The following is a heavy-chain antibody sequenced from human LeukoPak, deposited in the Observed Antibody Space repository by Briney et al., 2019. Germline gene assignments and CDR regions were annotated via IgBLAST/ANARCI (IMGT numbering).Heavy chain of an antibody. CDR3: ASLFTSWSDY. CDR2: IYSGGST. Sequence: GGSLRLSCAASEFSVGSNYMTWVRQAPGKGLEWVSLIYSGGSTYYADSVKGRFTISRDNSKNTLYLQMNSLRAEDTAVYYCASLFTSWSDYWGQGTLVTVSS. CDR1: EFSVGSNY. V-gene: IGHV3-66*01. D-gene: IGHD2-2*01. J-gene: IGHJ4*02.